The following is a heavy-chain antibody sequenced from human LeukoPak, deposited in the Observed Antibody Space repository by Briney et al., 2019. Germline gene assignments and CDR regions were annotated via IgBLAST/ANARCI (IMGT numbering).Heavy chain of an antibody. V-gene: IGHV1-18*04. CDR2: ISAYNGNT. J-gene: IGHJ5*02. D-gene: IGHD5-18*01. CDR3: ARAFALGGAMVTSYWFDP. CDR1: GYTFTGYY. Sequence: ASVKVSCKASGYTFTGYYMHWVRQAPGQGLEWMGWISAYNGNTNYAQKLQGRVTMTTDTSTSTAYMELRSLRSDDTAVYYCARAFALGGAMVTSYWFDPWGQGTLVTVSS.